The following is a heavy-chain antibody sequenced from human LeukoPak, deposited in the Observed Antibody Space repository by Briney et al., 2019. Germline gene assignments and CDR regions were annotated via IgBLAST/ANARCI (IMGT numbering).Heavy chain of an antibody. Sequence: GGSPRLSCAASGFTFRDYANNWVRQAPGKGLEWVSSISAAGGATYYADSVKGRFAISRVNSKNVVYLQMNSLRPDDTAVYYCARGVQLWYFDYWGHGTLVTVSS. V-gene: IGHV3-23*01. D-gene: IGHD1-1*01. CDR3: ARGVQLWYFDY. J-gene: IGHJ4*01. CDR2: ISAAGGAT. CDR1: GFTFRDYA.